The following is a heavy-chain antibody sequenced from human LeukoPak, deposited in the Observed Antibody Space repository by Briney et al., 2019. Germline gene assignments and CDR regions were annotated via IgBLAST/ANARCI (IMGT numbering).Heavy chain of an antibody. J-gene: IGHJ4*02. CDR1: GFTFSSYE. CDR3: ARVGETTPAFDY. D-gene: IGHD1-7*01. CDR2: ISSSGSTI. V-gene: IGHV3-48*03. Sequence: GGSLRLSCAASGFTFSSYEMNWVRQAPGKGLEWVSYISSSGSTIYYADSAKGQFTISRDNAKNSLYLQMNSLRAEDTAVYYCARVGETTPAFDYWGQGTLVTVSS.